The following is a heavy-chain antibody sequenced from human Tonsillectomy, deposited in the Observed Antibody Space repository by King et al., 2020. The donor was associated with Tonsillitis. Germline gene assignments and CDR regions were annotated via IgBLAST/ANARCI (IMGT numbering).Heavy chain of an antibody. J-gene: IGHJ4*02. CDR2: ISYDGSNK. CDR3: ARATESYNWVGAAD. CDR1: GFTFSNYA. V-gene: IGHV3-30*16. D-gene: IGHD2-15*01. Sequence: VQLVESGGGVVQPGRSLRLSCAASGFTFSNYAFYWVRQAPGKGLERVAGISYDGSNKNYADSVKGRCSISRDNSENTRYLQMNSLRAEDTAVYYCARATESYNWVGAADWGQGTLVTVSS.